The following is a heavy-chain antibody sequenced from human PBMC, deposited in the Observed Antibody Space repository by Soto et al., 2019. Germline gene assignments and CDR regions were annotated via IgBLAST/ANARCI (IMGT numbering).Heavy chain of an antibody. V-gene: IGHV3-15*01. J-gene: IGHJ4*02. CDR3: TTRPGYCSSTSCYRGYYFDY. D-gene: IGHD2-2*01. CDR1: GFTFSNAW. CDR2: IKSKTDGGTT. Sequence: GGSLRLSCAASGFTFSNAWMSWVRQAPGKGLEWVGRIKSKTDGGTTDYAAPVKGRFTISRDDSKNTLYLQMNSLETEDTAVYYCTTRPGYCSSTSCYRGYYFDYWGQGTLVTVSS.